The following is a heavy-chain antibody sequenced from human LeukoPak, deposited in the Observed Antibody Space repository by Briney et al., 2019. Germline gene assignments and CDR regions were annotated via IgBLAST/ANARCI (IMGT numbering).Heavy chain of an antibody. Sequence: PGGSLRLSCAASGFTLSNYAMHWVRQAPGKGLDWMAVISYDETNKYYADSVKGRFTISRDISKNTLHLQMNSLRAEDTAVYYCARDQYSSGWYGSFDYWGQGTLVTVSS. CDR1: GFTLSNYA. D-gene: IGHD6-19*01. J-gene: IGHJ4*02. CDR2: ISYDETNK. V-gene: IGHV3-30-3*01. CDR3: ARDQYSSGWYGSFDY.